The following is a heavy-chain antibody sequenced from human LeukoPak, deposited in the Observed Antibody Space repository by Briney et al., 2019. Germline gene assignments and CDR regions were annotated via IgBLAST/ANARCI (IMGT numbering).Heavy chain of an antibody. V-gene: IGHV1-24*01. CDR2: FDPEDGET. CDR3: ATAGGSSWYGGIAFDI. D-gene: IGHD6-13*01. Sequence: ASVKVSCKVSGYTLTELSMHWVRQAPGKGLEWMGGFDPEDGETIYAQKFQGRVTMTEDTSTDTAYMELSSLRSEDTAVYYCATAGGSSWYGGIAFDIWGQGTMVTVSS. CDR1: GYTLTELS. J-gene: IGHJ3*02.